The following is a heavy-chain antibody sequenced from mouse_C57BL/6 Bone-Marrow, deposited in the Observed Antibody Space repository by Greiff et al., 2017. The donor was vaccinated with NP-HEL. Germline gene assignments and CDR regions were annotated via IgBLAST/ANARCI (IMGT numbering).Heavy chain of an antibody. Sequence: QVQLQQSGPELVKPGASVKISCKASGYSFTSYYIHWVKQRPGQGLEWIGWIYPGSGNTKYNEKFKGKATLTADTSSSTVYMQLSSLTSEDSAVYYCAISNWDGAMDYWGQGTSVTVSS. CDR3: AISNWDGAMDY. V-gene: IGHV1-66*01. CDR2: IYPGSGNT. J-gene: IGHJ4*01. D-gene: IGHD4-1*01. CDR1: GYSFTSYY.